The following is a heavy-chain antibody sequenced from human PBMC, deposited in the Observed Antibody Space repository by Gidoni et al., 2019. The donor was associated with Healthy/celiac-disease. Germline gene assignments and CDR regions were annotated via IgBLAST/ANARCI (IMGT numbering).Heavy chain of an antibody. CDR2: ISGSGGST. Sequence: EVQLLESGGGLVQPGGSLRLSCAASGFTFSSYAMRWFRQAPGKGLEWVSAISGSGGSTYYADSVKGRFTISRDNSKNTLYLQMNSLRAEDTAVYYCAKDMWYSSSWEYYYYGMDVWGQGTTVTVSS. D-gene: IGHD6-13*01. V-gene: IGHV3-23*01. CDR3: AKDMWYSSSWEYYYYGMDV. J-gene: IGHJ6*02. CDR1: GFTFSSYA.